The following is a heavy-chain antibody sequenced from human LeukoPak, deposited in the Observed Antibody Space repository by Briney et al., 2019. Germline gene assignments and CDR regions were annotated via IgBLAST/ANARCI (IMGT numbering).Heavy chain of an antibody. Sequence: PGGSLRLSCAVSGFTFSNYWMSWARQSPGKGLEWVANIYLDGSRAYYVDSVKGRFTISRDNPKNSLFLQMNSLSAEDTAVYYCGRAGPVTKDHFIDVWGKGTTVTVSS. CDR2: IYLDGSRA. CDR1: GFTFSNYW. CDR3: GRAGPVTKDHFIDV. D-gene: IGHD2-2*01. V-gene: IGHV3-7*01. J-gene: IGHJ6*03.